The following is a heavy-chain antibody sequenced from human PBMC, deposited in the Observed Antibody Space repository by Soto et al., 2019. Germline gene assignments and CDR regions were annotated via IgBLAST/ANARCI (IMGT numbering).Heavy chain of an antibody. Sequence: QVQLVESGGGVVQPGRSLRLSCVGTGFTFSNYGMHWVRQAPGKGLEWVAFISHDGTKKYYVDSVKGRFTISRDNSKKTSYVQMGSLRPEDTAVYYCAKHGGVPAVDYWGQGTLVTVSS. CDR3: AKHGGVPAVDY. CDR1: GFTFSNYG. J-gene: IGHJ4*02. V-gene: IGHV3-30*18. D-gene: IGHD3-16*01. CDR2: ISHDGTKK.